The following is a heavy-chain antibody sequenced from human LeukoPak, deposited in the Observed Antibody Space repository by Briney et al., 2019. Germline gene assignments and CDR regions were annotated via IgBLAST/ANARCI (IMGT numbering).Heavy chain of an antibody. CDR1: GGTFSSYA. Sequence: GASVKVSCKASGGTFSSYAISWVRQAPGQGLEWMGGIIPIFGTANYAQKFQGRVTITADESTSTAYMELSSLRSEDTAVYYCARAYYDSSGYYPPPEVGLDYWGQGTLVTVSS. CDR2: IIPIFGTA. J-gene: IGHJ4*02. D-gene: IGHD3-22*01. CDR3: ARAYYDSSGYYPPPEVGLDY. V-gene: IGHV1-69*13.